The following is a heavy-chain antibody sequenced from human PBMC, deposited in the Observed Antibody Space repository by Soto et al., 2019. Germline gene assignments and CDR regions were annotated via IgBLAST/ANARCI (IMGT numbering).Heavy chain of an antibody. Sequence: SQTMCLTCTVSGGSSSTYYGTWIRQHPGKGLEWIGYIYYSGSTYYNPSLKSRVTISVDTSKNQFSLKLSSVTAADTAVYYCARGPTYGDYEEGYYYYGMDVWGQGTTVTVSS. CDR3: ARGPTYGDYEEGYYYYGMDV. D-gene: IGHD4-17*01. CDR2: IYYSGST. V-gene: IGHV4-59*06. J-gene: IGHJ6*02. CDR1: GGSSSTYY.